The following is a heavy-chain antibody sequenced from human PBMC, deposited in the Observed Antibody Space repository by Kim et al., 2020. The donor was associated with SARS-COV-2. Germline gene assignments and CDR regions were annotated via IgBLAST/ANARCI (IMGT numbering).Heavy chain of an antibody. J-gene: IGHJ4*02. CDR2: IKQDGSEK. CDR1: GFTFSSYW. CDR3: AREVGATTAYRSFDY. D-gene: IGHD1-26*01. Sequence: GGSLRLSCAASGFTFSSYWMSWVRQAPGKGLEWVANIKQDGSEKYYVDSVKGRFTISRDNAKNSLYLQMNSLRAEDTAVYYCAREVGATTAYRSFDYWGQGTLLTVSS. V-gene: IGHV3-7*01.